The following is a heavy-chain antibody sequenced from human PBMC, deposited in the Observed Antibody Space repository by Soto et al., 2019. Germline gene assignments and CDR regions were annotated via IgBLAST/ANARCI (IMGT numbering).Heavy chain of an antibody. D-gene: IGHD1-26*01. CDR2: IYYSGDT. Sequence: QVQLQESGPGLVEPSQTLSLTCTVSGGSIISGGYYWSWIRQHPGKGLEWIGYIYYSGDTYYNPSLKSRLTISVDTSKNRFSLNLSSVTAADTAVYYCARRGGSYFFDYWGQGTLVTVSS. CDR3: ARRGGSYFFDY. CDR1: GGSIISGGYY. J-gene: IGHJ4*02. V-gene: IGHV4-31*03.